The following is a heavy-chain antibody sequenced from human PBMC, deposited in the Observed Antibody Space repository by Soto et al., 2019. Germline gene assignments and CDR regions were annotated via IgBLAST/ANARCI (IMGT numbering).Heavy chain of an antibody. CDR2: ISYDGSNK. Sequence: GGSLRLSCAASGFPFSGYGMHWVRQAPGKGLEWVSVISYDGSNKYYADSVKGRFTISRDNSKNTLYLQMNSLRAEDTAVYYCVRYSSGWFWVDPWGQGTLVTVSS. CDR1: GFPFSGYG. J-gene: IGHJ5*02. V-gene: IGHV3-30*03. D-gene: IGHD6-13*01. CDR3: VRYSSGWFWVDP.